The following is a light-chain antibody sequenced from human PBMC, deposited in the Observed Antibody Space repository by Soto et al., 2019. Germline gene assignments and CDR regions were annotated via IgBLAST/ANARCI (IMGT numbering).Light chain of an antibody. J-gene: IGLJ2*01. Sequence: QSALTQPASVSGSPGQSITISCTGTSSDVGSYNYVSWYQQYPGKAPQLMIYDVSNRPSGVYYRFSGSKSGNTASLTISGLQAEDEADYYCSSYTTSSTHVVFGGGSKLTVL. CDR1: SSDVGSYNY. V-gene: IGLV2-14*01. CDR3: SSYTTSSTHVV. CDR2: DVS.